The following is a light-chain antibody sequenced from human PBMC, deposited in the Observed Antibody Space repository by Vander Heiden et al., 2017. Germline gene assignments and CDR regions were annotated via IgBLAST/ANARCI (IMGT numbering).Light chain of an antibody. V-gene: IGLV2-14*01. CDR1: SSDVGGYNY. CDR3: SSYTSSSTGLV. Sequence: QSALTQPASVSGSPGHSITIPCPGTSSDVGGYNYVSWYQQPPGKAPKLMIYDVSNRPSGVSNRFSGSKSGNTASLTISGLQAEDEADYYCSSYTSSSTGLVFGGGTKLTVL. CDR2: DVS. J-gene: IGLJ2*01.